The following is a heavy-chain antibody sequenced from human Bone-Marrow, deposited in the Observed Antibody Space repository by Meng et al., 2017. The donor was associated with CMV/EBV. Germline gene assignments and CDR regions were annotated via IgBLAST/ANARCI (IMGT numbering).Heavy chain of an antibody. D-gene: IGHD3-3*01. CDR2: MNPNSGNT. J-gene: IGHJ4*02. Sequence: ASVKVSCKASGYTFTSYDINWVRQATGQGLEWMGWMNPNSGNTGYAQKFQGRVTMTRNTSISTAYMELSSLRSEDTAVYYCARGPPGWRNYDLSDWGQGTLVTVSS. CDR1: GYTFTSYD. CDR3: ARGPPGWRNYDLSD. V-gene: IGHV1-8*01.